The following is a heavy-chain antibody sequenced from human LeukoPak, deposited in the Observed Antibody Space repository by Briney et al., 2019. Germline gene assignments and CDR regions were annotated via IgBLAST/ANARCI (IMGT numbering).Heavy chain of an antibody. V-gene: IGHV3-30*02. CDR3: ARDLMTYYDSSGYYLGY. CDR1: GCTFSSYG. J-gene: IGHJ4*02. Sequence: GGSLRLFCAASGCTFSSYGMHWVRQAPGKGLEWVAFRRYDGSNKYYADSVKGRFTISRDNSKNTLYLQMNSLRAEDTAVYYCARDLMTYYDSSGYYLGYWGQGTLVAVSS. D-gene: IGHD3-22*01. CDR2: RRYDGSNK.